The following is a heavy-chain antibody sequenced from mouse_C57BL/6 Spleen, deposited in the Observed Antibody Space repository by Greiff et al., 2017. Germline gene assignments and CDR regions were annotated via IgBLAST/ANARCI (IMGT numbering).Heavy chain of an antibody. J-gene: IGHJ4*01. CDR3: ARHGGSNYAMDY. V-gene: IGHV5-12*01. CDR1: GFTFSDYY. D-gene: IGHD5-1*01. Sequence: EVQGVESGGGLVQPGGSLKLSCAASGFTFSDYYMYWVRQTPEKRLEWVAYISNGGGSTYYPDTVKGRFTISRDNAKNTLYLQMSRLKSEDTAMYYCARHGGSNYAMDYWGQGTSVTVSS. CDR2: ISNGGGST.